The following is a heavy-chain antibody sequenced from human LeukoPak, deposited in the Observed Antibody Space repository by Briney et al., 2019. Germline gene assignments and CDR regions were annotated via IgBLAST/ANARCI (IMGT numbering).Heavy chain of an antibody. CDR2: ISAYNGNT. Sequence: ASVTVSCKASGYTFTSYGISWVRQAPGQGLEWMGWISAYNGNTNYAQKLQGRVTMTTDTSTSTAYMELRSLRSDDTAMYYCTRDIMGAARSPPSDYWGQGTLVTVSS. V-gene: IGHV1-18*01. CDR3: TRDIMGAARSPPSDY. D-gene: IGHD6-6*01. CDR1: GYTFTSYG. J-gene: IGHJ4*02.